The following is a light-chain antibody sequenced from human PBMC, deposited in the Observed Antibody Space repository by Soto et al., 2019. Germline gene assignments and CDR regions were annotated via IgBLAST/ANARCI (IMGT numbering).Light chain of an antibody. J-gene: IGLJ1*01. CDR3: SSYTSTPTYV. CDR2: EVT. CDR1: NSDVGYYNY. V-gene: IGLV2-14*01. Sequence: QSVLTQPASVSGSPGQSITISCTGSNSDVGYYNYVSWYQQHPGKAPKLMIHEVTNRPSGVSNRFSGSKSGNTASLTISGLQDEDEADYYCSSYTSTPTYVFGTGTRSPS.